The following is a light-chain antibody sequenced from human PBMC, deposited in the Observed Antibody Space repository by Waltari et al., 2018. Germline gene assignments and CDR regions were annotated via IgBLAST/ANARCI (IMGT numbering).Light chain of an antibody. V-gene: IGKV2-28*01. CDR3: MQALQTPYT. CDR2: LGS. J-gene: IGKJ2*01. CDR1: QGLLHTNGYNY. Sequence: DIVMTQSPLSLPVTPGEPASISCRSSQGLLHTNGYNYLDWYLQKPGQSPQLLIYLGSNRASGVPDRFSGSGSGTDFTLRISRMEAEDVGVYFCMQALQTPYTFGQGTKLEIK.